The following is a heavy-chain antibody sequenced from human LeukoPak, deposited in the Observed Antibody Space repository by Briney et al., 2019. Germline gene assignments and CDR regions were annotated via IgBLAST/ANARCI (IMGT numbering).Heavy chain of an antibody. V-gene: IGHV3-23*01. J-gene: IGHJ4*02. D-gene: IGHD1-26*01. Sequence: GGSLRLSCLTSGFTLSTNAMSWVRQAPGKGLEWISGISGSGASTYYADSVKGRFTISRDDSRNTLYLQMNSLRGDDTAVYCCAKDVGKWESLHFFDYWGQGTLVTVSS. CDR1: GFTLSTNA. CDR3: AKDVGKWESLHFFDY. CDR2: ISGSGAST.